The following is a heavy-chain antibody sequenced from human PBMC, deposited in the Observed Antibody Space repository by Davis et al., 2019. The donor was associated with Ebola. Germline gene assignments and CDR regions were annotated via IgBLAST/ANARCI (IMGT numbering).Heavy chain of an antibody. Sequence: SETLSLTCTVSGGSISSGDYFWSWIRQPPGKGLEWIGYIYYSGNAYYNPSLKSRVTNSVDTSKNQFSLKVSSVTAADTAVYYCARGWPSTVTTDYYAMDAWGKGTTVTVSS. V-gene: IGHV4-30-4*01. D-gene: IGHD4-17*01. CDR3: ARGWPSTVTTDYYAMDA. CDR2: IYYSGNA. CDR1: GGSISSGDYF. J-gene: IGHJ6*04.